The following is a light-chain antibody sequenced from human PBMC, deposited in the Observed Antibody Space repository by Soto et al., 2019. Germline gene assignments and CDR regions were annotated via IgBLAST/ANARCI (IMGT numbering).Light chain of an antibody. CDR1: TSNIGANFD. J-gene: IGLJ3*02. CDR3: QSYDNRLGGSRV. CDR2: VNT. V-gene: IGLV1-40*01. Sequence: QSVLTQPPSVSGAPGQRVSISCSGNTSNIGANFDVNWYQQFPGAAPKLLISVNTNRPSGVPDRFSASKSGTSASLAITGLQTDDEADYYCQSYDNRLGGSRVFGGGTKVTVL.